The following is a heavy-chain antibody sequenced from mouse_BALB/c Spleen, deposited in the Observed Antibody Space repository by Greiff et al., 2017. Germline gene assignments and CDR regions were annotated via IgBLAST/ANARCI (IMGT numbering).Heavy chain of an antibody. CDR1: GFTFSSFG. J-gene: IGHJ2*01. CDR3: ARGITTPDY. CDR2: ISSGSSTI. V-gene: IGHV5-17*02. Sequence: EVKLVESGGGLVQPGGSRKLSCAASGFTFSSFGMHWVRQAPEKGLEWVAYISSGSSTIYYADTVKGRFTISRDNPKNTLFLQMTSLRSEDTAMYYCARGITTPDYWGQGTTLTVSS. D-gene: IGHD2-4*01.